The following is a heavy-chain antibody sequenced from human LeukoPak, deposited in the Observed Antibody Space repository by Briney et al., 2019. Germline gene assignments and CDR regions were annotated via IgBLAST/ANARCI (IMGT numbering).Heavy chain of an antibody. CDR2: IYYSGST. Sequence: SETLSLTCTVSGGSISSSSYYWGWIRQPPGKGLEWIGSIYYSGSTYYNPSLKSRVTISVDTSKNQFSLKLSSVTAADTAVYYCARGLSSSHAFDIWGQGTMVTVSS. V-gene: IGHV4-39*01. CDR1: GGSISSSSYY. J-gene: IGHJ3*02. CDR3: ARGLSSSHAFDI. D-gene: IGHD6-13*01.